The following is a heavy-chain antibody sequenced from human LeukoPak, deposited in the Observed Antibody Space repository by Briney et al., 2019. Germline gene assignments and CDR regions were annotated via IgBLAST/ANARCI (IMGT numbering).Heavy chain of an antibody. J-gene: IGHJ6*03. D-gene: IGHD3-22*01. Sequence: SETLSLTCSFPGGSISRNTLYFGWIPPPPGKGLEWVGHTHYSGSPYYNPPLKSRVTISFDTSKDHFYLNLSSFTAADTALYYCARLPAVKYYDRSGYYKDYYYYHYMYVWGKGATVTMSS. CDR3: ARLPAVKYYDRSGYYKDYYYYHYMYV. CDR2: THYSGSP. V-gene: IGHV4-39*02. CDR1: GGSISRNTLY.